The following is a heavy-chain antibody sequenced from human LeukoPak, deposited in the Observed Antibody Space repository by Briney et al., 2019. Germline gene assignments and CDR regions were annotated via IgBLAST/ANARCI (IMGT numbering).Heavy chain of an antibody. CDR1: GGTFRSYA. V-gene: IGHV1-69*05. J-gene: IGHJ6*03. CDR3: ARDTKGKRMLGDYYYYMDV. CDR2: IIPIFGTA. D-gene: IGHD3-16*01. Sequence: SVKVSCKASGGTFRSYAISWVRQAPGQGLEWMGGIIPIFGTANYAQKFQGRVTITTDESTSTAYMELSSLRSEDTAVYYCARDTKGKRMLGDYYYYMDVWGKGTTVTVSS.